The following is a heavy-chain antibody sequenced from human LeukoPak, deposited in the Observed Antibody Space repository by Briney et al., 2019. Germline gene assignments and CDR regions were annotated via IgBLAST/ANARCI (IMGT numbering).Heavy chain of an antibody. D-gene: IGHD1-1*01. V-gene: IGHV1-8*03. CDR1: GYTFTSYD. Sequence: ASVKVSCKASGYTFTSYDINWVRQATRQGLEWMGWMNPNSGNTGYAQKFQGRVTITRNTSISTAYMEVSSLRSEDTAVYYCARATRHLLAQPDYWGQGTLVTVSS. CDR3: ARATRHLLAQPDY. J-gene: IGHJ4*02. CDR2: MNPNSGNT.